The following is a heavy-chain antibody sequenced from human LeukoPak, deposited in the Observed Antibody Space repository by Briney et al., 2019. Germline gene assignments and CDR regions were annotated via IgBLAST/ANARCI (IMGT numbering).Heavy chain of an antibody. V-gene: IGHV3-66*01. CDR3: AREGKDNFDY. CDR1: GFTVSNNY. CDR2: IYNTGET. Sequence: GGSLRLSCAASGFTVSNNYMSWVRQAPGEGLEWVSFIYNTGETYYADSVKGRFTISRDNAKNSLYLQMNSLRAEDTAVYYCAREGKDNFDYWGQGTLVTVSS. J-gene: IGHJ4*02. D-gene: IGHD4-23*01.